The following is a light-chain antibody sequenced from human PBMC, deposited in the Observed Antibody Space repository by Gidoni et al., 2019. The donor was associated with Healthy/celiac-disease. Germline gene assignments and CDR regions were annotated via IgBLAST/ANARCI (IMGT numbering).Light chain of an antibody. V-gene: IGKV1-39*01. J-gene: IGKJ2*01. CDR2: AAS. Sequence: DIQMTKSPSSLSASVGDRVTITCRASQSISSYLNWYQHKQGKAPKLLIYAASSLQSGVPSRFSGSGSGTDFTLTISSLQPEDFATYYCQQSYSTLMYTFGQGTKLEIK. CDR3: QQSYSTLMYT. CDR1: QSISSY.